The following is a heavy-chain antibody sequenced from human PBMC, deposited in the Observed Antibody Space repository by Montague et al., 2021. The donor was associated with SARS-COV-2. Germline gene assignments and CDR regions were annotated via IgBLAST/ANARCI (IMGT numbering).Heavy chain of an antibody. CDR1: GFTFSSYA. CDR2: ISYDGSNK. J-gene: IGHJ6*02. CDR3: ARELADYGMDV. Sequence: SLRLSCAASGFTFSSYAMHWVRQAPGKGLEWVAVISYDGSNKYYADSVKGRFTISRDNSKNTLYLQMNSVRAEDTAVYYCARELADYGMDVWGQGSTVTVSS. V-gene: IGHV3-30-3*01.